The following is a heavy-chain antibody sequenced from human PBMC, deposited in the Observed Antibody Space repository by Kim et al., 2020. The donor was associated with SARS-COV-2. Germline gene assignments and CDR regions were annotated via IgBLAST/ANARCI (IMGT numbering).Heavy chain of an antibody. V-gene: IGHV4-59*01. Sequence: SETLSLTCTVSGGSISGYYWSWIRQPPGKGLEWIGYIYYSGSTNYNPSLRSRVTISVDTSKNQFSLKLSSVTAADTAVYYCARDLYGSGSPYFDYWGQGT. J-gene: IGHJ4*02. D-gene: IGHD3-10*01. CDR1: GGSISGYY. CDR3: ARDLYGSGSPYFDY. CDR2: IYYSGST.